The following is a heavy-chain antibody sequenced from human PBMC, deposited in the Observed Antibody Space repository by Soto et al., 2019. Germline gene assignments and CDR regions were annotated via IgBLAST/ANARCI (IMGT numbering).Heavy chain of an antibody. CDR1: GFTFSSYA. J-gene: IGHJ5*02. Sequence: PGGSLRLSCAASGFTFSSYAMSWVRPAPGKGLEWVSAISGSGGSTYYADSVKGRFTISRDNSKNTLYLQMNSLRAEDTAVYYCAKAWGVVPYNWFDPWGQGTLVTVSS. D-gene: IGHD3-3*01. CDR3: AKAWGVVPYNWFDP. V-gene: IGHV3-23*01. CDR2: ISGSGGST.